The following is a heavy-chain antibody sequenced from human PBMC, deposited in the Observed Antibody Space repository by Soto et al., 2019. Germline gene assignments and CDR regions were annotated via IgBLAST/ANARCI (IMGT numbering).Heavy chain of an antibody. J-gene: IGHJ5*02. CDR2: ISGSGTST. CDR3: AKDPTLRYCSSTSCSTANWFDP. V-gene: IGHV3-23*01. CDR1: GITFSSYA. Sequence: PGGSLRLSCAASGITFSSYALNWVRQAPGKGLEWVSGISGSGTSTYYADSVKGRFTISRDNSKNTLYLQMNSLRAEDTAVYYCAKDPTLRYCSSTSCSTANWFDPWGQGTLVTVSS. D-gene: IGHD2-2*01.